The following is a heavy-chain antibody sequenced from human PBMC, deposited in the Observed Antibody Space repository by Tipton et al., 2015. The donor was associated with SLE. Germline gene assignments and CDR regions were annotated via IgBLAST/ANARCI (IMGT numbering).Heavy chain of an antibody. CDR1: GASIRNYH. CDR2: VYYSGFA. J-gene: IGHJ5*02. D-gene: IGHD3-3*01. V-gene: IGHV4-59*01. Sequence: TLSLTCTVSGASIRNYHWSWIRQPPGKGLEWIGYVYYSGFANYNPSLKSRVSMSVDTSKNQFSLRLTSVTAADTAVYYCARDFFDFRFDPWGQGTQVTVSS. CDR3: ARDFFDFRFDP.